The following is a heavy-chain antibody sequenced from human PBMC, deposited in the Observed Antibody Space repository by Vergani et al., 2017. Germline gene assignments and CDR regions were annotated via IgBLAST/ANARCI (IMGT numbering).Heavy chain of an antibody. CDR2: IIGSSSYI. CDR1: GFTFSSYS. V-gene: IGHV3-21*02. Sequence: EVQLVESGGGLVKPGGSLRLSCVASGFTFSSYSMNWVRQAPGKGLEWVSSIIGSSSYIYYADSVKGRFTISRDNAKNSLYLQMNRPRAEDTAVYYCARDRIAVAGTLDYWGQGTLVTVSS. CDR3: ARDRIAVAGTLDY. J-gene: IGHJ4*02. D-gene: IGHD6-19*01.